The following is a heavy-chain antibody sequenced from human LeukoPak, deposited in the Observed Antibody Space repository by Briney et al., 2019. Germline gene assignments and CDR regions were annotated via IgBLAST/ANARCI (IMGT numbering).Heavy chain of an antibody. V-gene: IGHV3-53*01. Sequence: GGSLRLSCAASGFTVSSKYMSWVRQAPGKGLEWVSVIYSGGSTYYADSVKGRFTISRDNSKNTLYLQMNSLRAEDTAVYYCARSSIAAAGLYFDYWGQGTLVTVSS. D-gene: IGHD6-13*01. CDR3: ARSSIAAAGLYFDY. CDR2: IYSGGST. J-gene: IGHJ4*02. CDR1: GFTVSSKY.